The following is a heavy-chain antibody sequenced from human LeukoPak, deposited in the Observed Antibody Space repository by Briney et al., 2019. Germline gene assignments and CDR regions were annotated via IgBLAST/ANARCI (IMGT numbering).Heavy chain of an antibody. CDR3: AAVLTYYYDSSGSDFDY. CDR1: GFTFTSSA. J-gene: IGHJ4*02. CDR2: IVVGSGNT. D-gene: IGHD3-22*01. V-gene: IGHV1-58*02. Sequence: SVKVSCKASGFTFTSSAMQWVRQARGQSLEWIGWIVVGSGNTNYAQKFQERVTITRDMSTSTAYMELSSLRSEDTAVYYCAAVLTYYYDSSGSDFDYWGQGTLVTVSS.